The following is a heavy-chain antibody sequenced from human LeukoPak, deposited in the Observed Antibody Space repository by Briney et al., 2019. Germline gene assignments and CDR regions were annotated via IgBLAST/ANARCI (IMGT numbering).Heavy chain of an antibody. J-gene: IGHJ4*02. D-gene: IGHD6-13*01. CDR2: INHSGST. Sequence: SETLSLTCAVYGGSFSGYYWSWIRHPPGKGLEWIGEINHSGSTNYNPSLKNRVTISVDTSKNQFPLKLSSVTAADTAVYYCARLTGAAAGTGYWGQGTLVTVSS. V-gene: IGHV4-34*01. CDR3: ARLTGAAAGTGY. CDR1: GGSFSGYY.